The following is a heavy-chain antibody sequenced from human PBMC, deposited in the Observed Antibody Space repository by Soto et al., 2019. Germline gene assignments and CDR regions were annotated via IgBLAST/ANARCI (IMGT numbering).Heavy chain of an antibody. Sequence: PSETLSLTCTVSGGSISSSSYYWSWIRQLPGKGLEWIGYIYYSGSTYYNPSLKSRVTISVDTSKNQFSLKLNSVTAADTAVYYCATRTDYYYGSGSLGGMDVWGQGTTVTVSS. V-gene: IGHV4-31*03. CDR2: IYYSGST. D-gene: IGHD3-10*01. J-gene: IGHJ6*02. CDR1: GGSISSSSYY. CDR3: ATRTDYYYGSGSLGGMDV.